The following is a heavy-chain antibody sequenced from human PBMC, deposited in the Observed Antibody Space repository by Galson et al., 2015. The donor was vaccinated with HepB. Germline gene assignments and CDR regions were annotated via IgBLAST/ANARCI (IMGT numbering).Heavy chain of an antibody. Sequence: PALVKPTQTLTLPCTLSGFSLSASTMCVSWIRQPPGKALEWLGRIDWDDDKYYNTSLKTRLTISKDTSKNEVVLRMTNMDPVDTATYFCARLLLRRGYDSGDAFDFWGQGSMVIVSS. D-gene: IGHD3-3*01. J-gene: IGHJ3*01. CDR3: ARLLLRRGYDSGDAFDF. V-gene: IGHV2-70*11. CDR2: IDWDDDK. CDR1: GFSLSASTMC.